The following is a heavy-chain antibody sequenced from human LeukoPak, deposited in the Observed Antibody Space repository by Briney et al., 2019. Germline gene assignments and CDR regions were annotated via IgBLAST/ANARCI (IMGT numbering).Heavy chain of an antibody. CDR3: ARDRGEYSSSSDSGEFDY. Sequence: ASVKVSCKASGYTFTSYYMHWVRQAPGQGLEWMGIINPSGGSTSYAQKFQGRVTMTRDTSTSTVYMELSSLRSEDTAVYYCARDRGEYSSSSDSGEFDYWAREPWSPSP. J-gene: IGHJ4*02. CDR2: INPSGGST. D-gene: IGHD6-6*01. V-gene: IGHV1-46*01. CDR1: GYTFTSYY.